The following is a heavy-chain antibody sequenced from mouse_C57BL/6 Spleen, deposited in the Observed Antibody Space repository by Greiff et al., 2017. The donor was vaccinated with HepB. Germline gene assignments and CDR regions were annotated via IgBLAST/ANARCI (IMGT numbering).Heavy chain of an antibody. V-gene: IGHV1-82*01. D-gene: IGHD3-3*01. Sequence: VKLQESGPELVKPGASVKISCKASGYAFSSSWMNWVKQRPGKGLEWIGRIYPGDGDTNYNGKFKGKATLTADKSSSTAYMQLSSLTSEDSAVYFCARSSLGDYFDYWGQGTTLTVSS. CDR1: GYAFSSSW. CDR3: ARSSLGDYFDY. CDR2: IYPGDGDT. J-gene: IGHJ2*01.